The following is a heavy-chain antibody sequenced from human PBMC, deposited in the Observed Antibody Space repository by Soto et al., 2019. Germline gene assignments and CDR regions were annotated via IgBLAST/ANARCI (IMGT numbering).Heavy chain of an antibody. Sequence: GGSLRLSCTGSGFPFDNYGVNWVRQAPGKGLEWVGFIRSRAYGGTPQYAASVKGRFTISRDESKSIAYLQMDSLKAEDTAFYYCTTDRGVARQHYCDHWGQGALVTVSS. D-gene: IGHD5-12*01. CDR3: TTDRGVARQHYCDH. CDR1: GFPFDNYG. CDR2: IRSRAYGGTP. V-gene: IGHV3-49*04. J-gene: IGHJ4*02.